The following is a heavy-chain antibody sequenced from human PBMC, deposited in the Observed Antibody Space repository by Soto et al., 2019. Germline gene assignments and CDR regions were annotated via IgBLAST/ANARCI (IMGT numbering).Heavy chain of an antibody. CDR2: INPSSGAA. CDR1: RYTFTNFH. Sequence: QVQLVQSGAEVEKPGASVTLSCKASRYTFTNFHMHWVRQAPGQGLERLGVINPSSGAATYQQKFQGRVTMTRDTSTSTVYRVLSDLRSEDPAVYYWAGIAGPGLTYFDFWGQGTPVTVSS. D-gene: IGHD3-9*01. J-gene: IGHJ4*02. V-gene: IGHV1-46*01. CDR3: AGIAGPGLTYFDF.